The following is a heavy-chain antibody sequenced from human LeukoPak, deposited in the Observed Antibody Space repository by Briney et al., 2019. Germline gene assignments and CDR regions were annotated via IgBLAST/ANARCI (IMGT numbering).Heavy chain of an antibody. CDR2: ISSSSSYI. Sequence: GGSLRLSCAASGFTFSSYSMNWVRQAPGKGLEWVSSISSSSSYIYYADSVKGRFTISRDNAKNSLYLQMNSLRAEDTAVYYCARAESYCSSTSCYGGGWFDPWGQGTLVTVSS. D-gene: IGHD2-2*01. J-gene: IGHJ5*02. V-gene: IGHV3-21*01. CDR1: GFTFSSYS. CDR3: ARAESYCSSTSCYGGGWFDP.